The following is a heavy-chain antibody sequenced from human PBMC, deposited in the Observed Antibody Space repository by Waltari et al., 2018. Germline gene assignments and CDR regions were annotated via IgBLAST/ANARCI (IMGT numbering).Heavy chain of an antibody. J-gene: IGHJ4*02. CDR3: ARGGGDYDFWRGS. Sequence: QVQLQQWGAGLLKPSETLSLTCAVYGGSFSGYYWSWIRQPPGKGLEWSGEINHSGSNNQNPYSNSRVHISVETSKNQFSRKRSSVTAADTAVDYCARGGGDYDFWRGSGGQGTLVTVSS. D-gene: IGHD3-3*01. V-gene: IGHV4-34*01. CDR1: GGSFSGYY. CDR2: INHSGSN.